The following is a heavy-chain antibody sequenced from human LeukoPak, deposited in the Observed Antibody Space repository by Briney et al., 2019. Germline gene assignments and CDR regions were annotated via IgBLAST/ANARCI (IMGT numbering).Heavy chain of an antibody. J-gene: IGHJ4*02. CDR2: IYYSGRT. CDR1: GGSINKYY. V-gene: IGHV4-59*01. Sequence: SETLSLTCTVSGGSINKYYWSWLRQPPGKGLEWIGYIYYSGRTNYVPSLQSRVTISVDTSKNQFSLKLSSVTAADTDVYYCARFVGASYGSPFDYWGRGTLVTVSS. D-gene: IGHD3-10*01. CDR3: ARFVGASYGSPFDY.